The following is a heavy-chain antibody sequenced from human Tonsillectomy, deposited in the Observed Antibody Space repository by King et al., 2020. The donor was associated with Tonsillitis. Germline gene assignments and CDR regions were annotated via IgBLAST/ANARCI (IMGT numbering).Heavy chain of an antibody. Sequence: QLVQSGGGLVKPGGSLRLSCAASGFTFRSYSMNWVRQAPGKGLEWVSYISGSRINIYYADSVRGRFTISRDNAKNSLYLQMNKLRADDTAVYYCAREGIQLGHNWFDPWGQGTLVTVSS. CDR2: ISGSRINI. J-gene: IGHJ5*02. D-gene: IGHD5-18*01. V-gene: IGHV3-21*01. CDR3: AREGIQLGHNWFDP. CDR1: GFTFRSYS.